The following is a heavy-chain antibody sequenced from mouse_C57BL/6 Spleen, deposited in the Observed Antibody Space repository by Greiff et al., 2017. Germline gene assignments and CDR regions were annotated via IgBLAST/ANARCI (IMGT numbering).Heavy chain of an antibody. D-gene: IGHD4-1*01. Sequence: VQLVESGAELVKPGASVKISCKASGYAFSSYWMNWVKQRPGKGLEWIGQIYPGDGDTNYNGKFKGKATLTADKSSSTAYMQLSSLTSEDSAVYFCAREETGTRFAYWGQGTLVTVSA. J-gene: IGHJ3*01. CDR3: AREETGTRFAY. V-gene: IGHV1-80*01. CDR2: IYPGDGDT. CDR1: GYAFSSYW.